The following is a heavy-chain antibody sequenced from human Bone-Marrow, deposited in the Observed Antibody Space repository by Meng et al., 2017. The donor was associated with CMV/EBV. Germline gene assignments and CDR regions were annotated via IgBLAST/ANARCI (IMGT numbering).Heavy chain of an antibody. CDR3: ARDISYSGDRNWFDP. CDR2: ISAYNGNT. CDR1: GYTFTSYG. V-gene: IGHV1-18*01. Sequence: ASVKVSCKASGYTFTSYGISWVRQAPGQGLEWMGWISAYNGNTNYAQKLQGRVTMTIDTSTSTAYMELRSLRSDDTAVYYCARDISYSGDRNWFDPWDQGPLDTVSS. D-gene: IGHD1-26*01. J-gene: IGHJ5*02.